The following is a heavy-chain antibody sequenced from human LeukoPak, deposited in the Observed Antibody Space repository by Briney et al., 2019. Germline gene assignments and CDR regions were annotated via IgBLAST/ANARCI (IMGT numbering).Heavy chain of an antibody. CDR1: GGSISSYY. CDR2: IYTSGST. CDR3: ARDAYYCDSSGYFRFDY. Sequence: SETLSLTCTFFGGSISSYYWSWIRQPAGKGLEWIGRIYTSGSTNYNPSLKSRVTMSVDTSKNQFSLKLSSVTAADTAVYYCARDAYYCDSSGYFRFDYWGQGTLVTVSS. D-gene: IGHD3-22*01. J-gene: IGHJ4*02. V-gene: IGHV4-4*07.